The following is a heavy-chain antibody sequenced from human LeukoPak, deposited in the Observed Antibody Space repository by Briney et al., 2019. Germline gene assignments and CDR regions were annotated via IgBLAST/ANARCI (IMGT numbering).Heavy chain of an antibody. Sequence: SETLSLTCTVSGGSISGYYWSWIRQPPGKGLEWIGHIYYSGSTNYNPSLKSRVTISVDTSKNQFYLKLSSVTSADTAVYYCARVVSGYDFWSGYQRSYFDYWGQGTLVTVSS. CDR2: IYYSGST. D-gene: IGHD3-3*01. V-gene: IGHV4-59*01. CDR3: ARVVSGYDFWSGYQRSYFDY. CDR1: GGSISGYY. J-gene: IGHJ4*02.